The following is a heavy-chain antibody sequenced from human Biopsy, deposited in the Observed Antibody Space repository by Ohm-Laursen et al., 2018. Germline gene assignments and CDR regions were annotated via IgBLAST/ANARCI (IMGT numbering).Heavy chain of an antibody. V-gene: IGHV1-2*02. CDR1: SYTFTDYN. CDR3: ARDPLNGHKHFDY. D-gene: IGHD2-8*01. J-gene: IGHJ4*02. CDR2: INCKTGAT. Sequence: ASVKVSCKASSYTFTDYNIHWMRQAPGQGLEWLGCINCKTGATNYAQKFQGTVTMTRDTSISTAYLALGSLRSADTAIYYCARDPLNGHKHFDYWGQGSLVPVSS.